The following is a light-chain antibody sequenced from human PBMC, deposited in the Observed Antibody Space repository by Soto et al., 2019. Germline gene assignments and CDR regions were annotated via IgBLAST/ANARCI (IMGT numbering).Light chain of an antibody. Sequence: QTVVTQEPSFSVSPGRTVTLTCGLSSGSVSTSYYPSWYQQTPGQAPRTLIYSTNTRSSGVPDRFSGSILGNKAALTITGAHSDYESDYYCVLYMGSGISVFGGGTKLTVL. CDR1: SGSVSTSYY. V-gene: IGLV8-61*01. CDR2: STN. J-gene: IGLJ2*01. CDR3: VLYMGSGISV.